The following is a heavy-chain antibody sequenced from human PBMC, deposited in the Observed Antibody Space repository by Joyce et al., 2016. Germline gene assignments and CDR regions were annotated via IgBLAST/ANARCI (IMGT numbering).Heavy chain of an antibody. CDR3: ARGSWGSDRD. CDR2: IKKDGSEK. D-gene: IGHD3-16*01. V-gene: IGHV3-7*03. CDR1: GFTFSLHW. J-gene: IGHJ4*02. Sequence: DVQLVESGGGLVQPGGSLRLSCAASGFTFSLHWMTWVRQAPGKGLEWVANIKKDGSEKYYVDSVKGRFTISRDNAKNSVSLQMNGLRAEDTAVYYCARGSWGSDRDWGQGTLVTVSS.